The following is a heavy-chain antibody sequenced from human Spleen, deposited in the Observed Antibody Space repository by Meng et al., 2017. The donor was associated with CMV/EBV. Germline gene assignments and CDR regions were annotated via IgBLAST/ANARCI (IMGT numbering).Heavy chain of an antibody. CDR2: IDDSGTT. J-gene: IGHJ4*02. D-gene: IGHD1-26*01. Sequence: LQDVGPRLLTPSVTLTLTCGFSGVSIISNIRWTWVRQPPGKWLEWIGNIDDSGTTKYTPSLNSRISKSLDKSKNHFSLNVNSVTAADTAVYYCAGGKQDAWELLAYWGQGALVTVSS. V-gene: IGHV4-4*02. CDR3: AGGKQDAWELLAY. CDR1: GVSIISNIR.